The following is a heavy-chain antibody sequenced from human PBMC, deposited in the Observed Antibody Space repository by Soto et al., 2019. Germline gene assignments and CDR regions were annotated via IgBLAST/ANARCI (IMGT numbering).Heavy chain of an antibody. J-gene: IGHJ3*01. CDR2: ISSSSDST. CDR1: GFRFSEHS. V-gene: IGHV3-48*02. CDR3: AKTRLYDNNEYHRDGFDV. D-gene: IGHD3-22*01. Sequence: LVESGGGLVYPGGSLTLSCVGSGFRFSEHSMNWVRQAPGKGLQWVSYISSSSDSTYYADSVKGRFTVSRDNAKNALFLQMNSLRDDDTATYYCAKTRLYDNNEYHRDGFDVWGPGTAVTVSS.